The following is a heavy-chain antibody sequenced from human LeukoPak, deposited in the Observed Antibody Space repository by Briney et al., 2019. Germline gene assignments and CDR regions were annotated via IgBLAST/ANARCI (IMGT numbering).Heavy chain of an antibody. V-gene: IGHV4-59*01. J-gene: IGHJ4*02. D-gene: IGHD3-22*01. CDR1: GASISGYY. CDR2: IYYSGST. Sequence: PSETLSLTCTVSGASISGYYWNWIRQPPGKGLEWIGYIYYSGSTKYNPSLKSRVAISVDTSKNQFSLKLSSVTAADTAVYYCARDSSGYYHYFDYWGQGTLVTVSS. CDR3: ARDSSGYYHYFDY.